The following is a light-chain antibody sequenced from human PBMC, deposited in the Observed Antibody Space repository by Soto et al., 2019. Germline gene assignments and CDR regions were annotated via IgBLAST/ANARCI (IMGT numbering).Light chain of an antibody. Sequence: QSALTQPASVSGSPGQSITISCTGTSSDVGGYNYLSWYQQHPGKAPRDMIYEVSNRPSGVSNRFSGSKSGNTASLTISGLQAEDEADYVCSSYTTSGTPVFGGGTKLTVL. J-gene: IGLJ3*02. V-gene: IGLV2-14*01. CDR1: SSDVGGYNY. CDR2: EVS. CDR3: SSYTTSGTPV.